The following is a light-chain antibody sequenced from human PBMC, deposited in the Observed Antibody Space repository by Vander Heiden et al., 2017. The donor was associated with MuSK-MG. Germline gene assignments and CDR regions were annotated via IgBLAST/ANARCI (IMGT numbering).Light chain of an antibody. Sequence: EIVMTQSPATLSASPGESATLSCRASQSVSSNLAWYQQKPGQAPRLLIYGASTRATGIPARFSGSGSGTDFTLTISSLQSEDFAVYYCQQYNKWPPLTFGGGTKVEIK. CDR3: QQYNKWPPLT. V-gene: IGKV3-15*01. CDR1: QSVSSN. CDR2: GAS. J-gene: IGKJ4*01.